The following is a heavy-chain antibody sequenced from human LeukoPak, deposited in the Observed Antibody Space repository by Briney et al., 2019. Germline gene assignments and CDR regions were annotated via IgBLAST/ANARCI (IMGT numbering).Heavy chain of an antibody. Sequence: SETLSLTCAVYGGSISSNTYYWGWIRQPPGKGLEWIGEINHSGSTNYNPSLKSRVTISVDTSKNQFSLKLSSVTAADTAVYYCARRRPRNSSGYPFVDYWGQGTLVTVSS. CDR2: INHSGST. CDR1: GGSISSNTYY. J-gene: IGHJ4*02. V-gene: IGHV4-39*07. D-gene: IGHD3-22*01. CDR3: ARRRPRNSSGYPFVDY.